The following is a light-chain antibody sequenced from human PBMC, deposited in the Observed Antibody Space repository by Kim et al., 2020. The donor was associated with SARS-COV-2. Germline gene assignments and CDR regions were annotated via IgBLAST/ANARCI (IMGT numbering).Light chain of an antibody. V-gene: IGLV2-14*04. J-gene: IGLJ3*02. Sequence: YNYISWYQQHPGKAPKVLTFDVTKRPSGVSDRFSAYKSGDTTYLTISGLQAEDEAHYYCGSYTRSRTWVFGGGTQLTVL. CDR1: YNY. CDR3: GSYTRSRTWV. CDR2: DVT.